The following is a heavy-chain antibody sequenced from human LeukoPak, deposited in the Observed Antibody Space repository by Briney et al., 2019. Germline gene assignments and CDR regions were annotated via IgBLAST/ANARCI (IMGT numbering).Heavy chain of an antibody. D-gene: IGHD6-13*01. V-gene: IGHV1-2*04. CDR3: ARENTPRSSWHDY. Sequence: ASVKVSCKASGYTFTGYYMHWVRQAPGQGLEWMGWINPNSGGTNYAQKFQGWVTMTRDTSISTAYMELSSLRSEDTAAYYCARENTPRSSWHDYWGQGTLVTVSS. CDR1: GYTFTGYY. J-gene: IGHJ4*02. CDR2: INPNSGGT.